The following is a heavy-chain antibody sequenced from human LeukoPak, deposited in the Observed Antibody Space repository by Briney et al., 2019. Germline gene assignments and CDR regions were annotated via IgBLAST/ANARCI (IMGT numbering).Heavy chain of an antibody. Sequence: GGSLRLSCAASGFTFSSYSMNWVRQAPGKGLEWVSSISSSSSYIYYADSVKGRFTISRGNAKNSLYLQMNSLRAEDTAVYYCARDIDYGDDYGMDVWGKGTTVTVSS. CDR3: ARDIDYGDDYGMDV. CDR2: ISSSSSYI. V-gene: IGHV3-21*01. CDR1: GFTFSSYS. D-gene: IGHD4-17*01. J-gene: IGHJ6*04.